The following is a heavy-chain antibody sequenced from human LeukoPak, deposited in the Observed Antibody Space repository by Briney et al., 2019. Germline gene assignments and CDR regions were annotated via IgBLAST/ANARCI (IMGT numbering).Heavy chain of an antibody. D-gene: IGHD3-3*01. CDR1: GSTFSSYV. CDR3: VYQVQGVVK. V-gene: IGHV3-64*05. CDR2: ISGDGART. J-gene: IGHJ4*02. Sequence: PGGSLRLSCSASGSTFSSYVMHWVRQAPGKGLEYVSGISGDGARTYYADSVKGRFTISRDNSKNTLYVQMTSLRAEDTAVYYCVYQVQGVVKWGQGTLVTVSS.